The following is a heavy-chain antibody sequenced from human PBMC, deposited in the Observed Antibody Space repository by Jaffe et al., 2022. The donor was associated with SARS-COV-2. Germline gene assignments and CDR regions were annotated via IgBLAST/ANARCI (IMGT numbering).Heavy chain of an antibody. V-gene: IGHV3-11*01. D-gene: IGHD3-10*01. Sequence: QVQLVESGGGLVKPGGSLRLSCAASGFTFSDYYMTWIRQAPGKGLEWVSYISGSGGAVYLDSVKGRFTISRDNGQNSLYLQMNSLRAEDTAVYYCARRGSGRHFDSWGQGTLVTVSS. CDR3: ARRGSGRHFDS. CDR2: ISGSGGAV. CDR1: GFTFSDYY. J-gene: IGHJ4*02.